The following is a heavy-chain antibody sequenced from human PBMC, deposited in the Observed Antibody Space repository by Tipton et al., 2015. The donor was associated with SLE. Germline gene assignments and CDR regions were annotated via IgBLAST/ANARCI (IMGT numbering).Heavy chain of an antibody. CDR2: IYYSGST. CDR3: ARNEGGCSYGSGWYFDL. J-gene: IGHJ2*01. Sequence: TLSLTCTVSGGSISSYYWSWIRQPPGKGLEWIGYIYYSGSTNYNPSLKSRVTISVDTSKNQFSLKLSSVAAADTAVYYCARNEGGCSYGSGWYFDLWGRGTLVTVSS. D-gene: IGHD5-18*01. V-gene: IGHV4-59*01. CDR1: GGSISSYY.